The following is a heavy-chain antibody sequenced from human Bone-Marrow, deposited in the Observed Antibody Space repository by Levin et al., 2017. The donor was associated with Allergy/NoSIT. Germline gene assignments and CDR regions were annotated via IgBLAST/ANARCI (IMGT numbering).Heavy chain of an antibody. V-gene: IGHV1-2*02. D-gene: IGHD4-17*01. CDR3: ARDTTTVTPECDP. CDR1: GYTFTDDY. J-gene: IGHJ5*02. Sequence: ASVKVSCKASGYTFTDDYMHWVRQAPGRGLEWMGGIKPKSGGTNYAQKFQGRVTMTRDTSISTAYMELSRLRSDDTAIYYCARDTTTVTPECDPWGQGILVTVSA. CDR2: IKPKSGGT.